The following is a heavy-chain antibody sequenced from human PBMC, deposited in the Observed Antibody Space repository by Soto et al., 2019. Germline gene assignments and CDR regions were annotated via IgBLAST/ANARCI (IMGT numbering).Heavy chain of an antibody. CDR2: VIPIFGTT. V-gene: IGHV1-69*01. CDR1: GGALSSSA. D-gene: IGHD2-21*01. CDR3: ASSRPQDSDFPRVIPWHAFDV. Sequence: QVQLVQSGAEMKKPGSSVRVSCKASGGALSSSAITWVRQAPGQGLEWVAGVIPIFGTTKNAPKFQGRVTVSADDSTSTSYMELSSLTSEDTAVYFCASSRPQDSDFPRVIPWHAFDVWGQGTLVTVSS. J-gene: IGHJ3*01.